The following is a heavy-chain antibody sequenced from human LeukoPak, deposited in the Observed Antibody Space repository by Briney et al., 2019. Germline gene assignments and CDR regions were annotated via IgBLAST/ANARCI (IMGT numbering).Heavy chain of an antibody. J-gene: IGHJ4*02. CDR2: ICPDGTVT. CDR1: GISFSTYC. Sequence: GGSLRLSCAAPGISFSTYCMHWVRQAPGKGPMWVSRICPDGTVTNYADSVKARFSISRDNARNTVYLQMNSLRAEDTAVYYCVRDFRSADYWGQGTLVTVSS. CDR3: VRDFRSADY. V-gene: IGHV3-74*01.